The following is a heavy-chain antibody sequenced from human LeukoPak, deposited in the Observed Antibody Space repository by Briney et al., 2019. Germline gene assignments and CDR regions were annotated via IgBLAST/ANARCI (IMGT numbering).Heavy chain of an antibody. Sequence: SETLSLTCAVYGGSFSGYYWSWIRQPPGKGLEWIGEINHSGSTNYNPSLQSRVTISVDTSKNQFSLKLSPVTAADTAVYYCARERANCSGGSCYSGPLDYWGQGTLVTVSS. J-gene: IGHJ4*02. V-gene: IGHV4-34*01. D-gene: IGHD2-15*01. CDR1: GGSFSGYY. CDR3: ARERANCSGGSCYSGPLDY. CDR2: INHSGST.